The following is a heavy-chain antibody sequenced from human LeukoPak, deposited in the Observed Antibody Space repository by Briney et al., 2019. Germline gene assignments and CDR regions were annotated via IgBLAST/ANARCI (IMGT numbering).Heavy chain of an antibody. CDR1: GYSVTSYY. D-gene: IGHD1-26*01. V-gene: IGHV5-51*01. CDR2: IFPGDSDT. CDR3: ARPRIVGTLGAFDI. Sequence: GESLKISCKGSGYSVTSYYIAWVRQMPGKGLEWMGVIFPGDSDTRYSPSFQGQVTISADKSISTAYLQWSSLKASDTAMYYCARPRIVGTLGAFDIWGHGTMVTVSS. J-gene: IGHJ3*02.